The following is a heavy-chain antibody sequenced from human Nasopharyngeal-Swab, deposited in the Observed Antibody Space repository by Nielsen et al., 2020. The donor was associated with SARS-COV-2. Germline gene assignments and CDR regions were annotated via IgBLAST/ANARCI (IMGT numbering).Heavy chain of an antibody. CDR1: GFTVSSNY. CDR2: ISGDSDST. J-gene: IGHJ6*02. V-gene: IGHV3-23*01. D-gene: IGHD5-12*01. CDR3: AKDRDSGDDSEEYYHYYGMDV. Sequence: GESLKISCAASGFTVSSNYMSWVRQAPGRGLEWVSAISGDSDSTYYTDSVRGRFTISRDNSKNTLNLQMNNLRAEDTAIYYCAKDRDSGDDSEEYYHYYGMDVWGQGAPVTVSS.